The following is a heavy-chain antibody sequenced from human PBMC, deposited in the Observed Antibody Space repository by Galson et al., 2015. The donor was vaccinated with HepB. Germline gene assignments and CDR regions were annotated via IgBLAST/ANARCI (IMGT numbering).Heavy chain of an antibody. CDR2: IKQDGSEK. V-gene: IGHV3-7*03. D-gene: IGHD6-19*01. CDR1: GFTFSNYW. CDR3: AREGEGGSTAQWLGTRGLFDY. Sequence: LRLSCAVSGFTFSNYWMSWVRQAPGKGLEWVAHIKQDGSEKYYVDSVKGRFTISRDNAKNSLYLEMNSLRAEDTAVYYCAREGEGGSTAQWLGTRGLFDYWAREPCSPSPQ. J-gene: IGHJ4*02.